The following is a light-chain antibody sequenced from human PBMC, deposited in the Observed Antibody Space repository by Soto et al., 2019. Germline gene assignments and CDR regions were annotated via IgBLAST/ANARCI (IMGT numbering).Light chain of an antibody. CDR1: QSVSSNS. CDR2: GAF. J-gene: IGKJ2*01. CDR3: HQYATPSYT. V-gene: IGKV3-20*01. Sequence: EIVLTQSPGTLSLSPGERASLSCWASQSVSSNSLAWYQQKPGQPPRLLISGAFSRATGIPDRFSGSGSETDFTLTISRLEPEDFAVYYCHQYATPSYTFGQGTKLEI.